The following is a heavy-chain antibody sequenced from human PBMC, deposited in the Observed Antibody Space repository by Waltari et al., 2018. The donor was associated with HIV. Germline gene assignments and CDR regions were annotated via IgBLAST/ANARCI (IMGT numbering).Heavy chain of an antibody. Sequence: QVQLVESGAGVVQPVRSLSPSCAASGFTFRTSCTHWVRQAPGKGLEWVAFIWSDGSRVHSADSVKGRFTISRDNSKNTLYLQMNNLRAEDTAIYYCARVKEAASATLESWGQGTLVTVSS. V-gene: IGHV3-33*01. CDR1: GFTFRTSC. CDR3: ARVKEAASATLES. CDR2: IWSDGSRV. J-gene: IGHJ4*02. D-gene: IGHD2-15*01.